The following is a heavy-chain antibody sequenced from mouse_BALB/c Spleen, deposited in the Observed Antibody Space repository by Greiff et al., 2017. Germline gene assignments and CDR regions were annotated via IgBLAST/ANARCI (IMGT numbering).Heavy chain of an antibody. V-gene: IGHV3-8*02. CDR1: GDSITSGY. D-gene: IGHD2-1*01. Sequence: EVKLVESGPSLVKPSQTLSLTCSVTGDSITSGYWNWIRKFPGNKLEYMGYISYSGSTYYNPSLKSRISITRDTSKNQYYLQLNSVTTEDTATYYCARYGNYEGYAMDYWGQGTSVTVSS. CDR2: ISYSGST. CDR3: ARYGNYEGYAMDY. J-gene: IGHJ4*01.